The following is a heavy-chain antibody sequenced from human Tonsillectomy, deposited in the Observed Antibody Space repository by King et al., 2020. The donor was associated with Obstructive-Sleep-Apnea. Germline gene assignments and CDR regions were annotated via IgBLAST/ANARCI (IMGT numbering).Heavy chain of an antibody. CDR1: GGSFSGYY. D-gene: IGHD2-8*01. Sequence: VQLQQWGAGLLKPSETLSLTCAVYGGSFSGYYWSWIRQPPGKGLEWIGEINHSGSTNYNPSLKSRVTISVDTSKNQFSLKLSSVTAADTAVYYCARGGFHVLMVYSPPTKFDYWGQGTLVTVSS. CDR3: ARGGFHVLMVYSPPTKFDY. CDR2: INHSGST. V-gene: IGHV4-34*01. J-gene: IGHJ4*02.